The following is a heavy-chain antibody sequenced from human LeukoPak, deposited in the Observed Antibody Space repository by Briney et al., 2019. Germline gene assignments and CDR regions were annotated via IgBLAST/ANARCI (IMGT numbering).Heavy chain of an antibody. CDR2: IYWDDDK. CDR3: AHRLPGYNTNWDHGYFDF. Sequence: SGPTLVNPSETPTLTCTFSGLSLSTSGVGVGWIRQPPGEALEWLTLIYWDDDKRYSPSLRSRLTVTKDTSKSQVVLTMTNVDPVDTATYYCAHRLPGYNTNWDHGYFDFWGQGTPVTVSS. CDR1: GLSLSTSGVG. V-gene: IGHV2-5*02. J-gene: IGHJ4*02. D-gene: IGHD1-1*01.